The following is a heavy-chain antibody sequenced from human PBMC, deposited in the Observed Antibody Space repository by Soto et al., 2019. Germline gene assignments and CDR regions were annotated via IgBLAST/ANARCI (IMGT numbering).Heavy chain of an antibody. Sequence: QEKLQQWGAGLLKPSETLSLTCAVYGGSFSGYYWSWIRQPPGKGLEWIGEINHSGSTNYNPSLKSRVTISVDTSKNQFSLKLSSVTAADTAVYYCARGTRLWFGELLADYYYMHVWGKGTTVTVSS. CDR2: INHSGST. V-gene: IGHV4-34*01. D-gene: IGHD3-10*01. CDR3: ARGTRLWFGELLADYYYMHV. J-gene: IGHJ6*03. CDR1: GGSFSGYY.